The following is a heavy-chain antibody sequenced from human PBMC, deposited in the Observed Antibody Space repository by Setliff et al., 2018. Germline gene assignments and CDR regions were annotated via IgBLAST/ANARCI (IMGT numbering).Heavy chain of an antibody. Sequence: SETLSLTCGVSGYSISSGHFWGWIRQPPGKGLEWLGNIFHSGSTYYNPTLNSRVTMSVDTSKNQFSLMLTSVTAADTAVYYCARGYAARVGFGNWFDPWGQGTLVTVSS. CDR1: GYSISSGHF. J-gene: IGHJ5*02. V-gene: IGHV4-38-2*01. CDR3: ARGYAARVGFGNWFDP. CDR2: IFHSGST. D-gene: IGHD6-6*01.